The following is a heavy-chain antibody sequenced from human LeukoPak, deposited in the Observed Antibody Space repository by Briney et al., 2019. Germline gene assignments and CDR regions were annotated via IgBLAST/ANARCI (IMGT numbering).Heavy chain of an antibody. J-gene: IGHJ4*02. CDR3: ARKREGPATGIDY. CDR1: GVSIISTNSY. CDR2: IYSSGRT. Sequence: SETLSLTCTVSGVSIISTNSYWGWIRQSPRTGLEWIGNIYSSGRTYYNPSLNSRVTISIDMSENQFSLKLTSVTAADTAVYYCARKREGPATGIDYWGQETLVTVSS. D-gene: IGHD2-15*01. V-gene: IGHV4-39*07.